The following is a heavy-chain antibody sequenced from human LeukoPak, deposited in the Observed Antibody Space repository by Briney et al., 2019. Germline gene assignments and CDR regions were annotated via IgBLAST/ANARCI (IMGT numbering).Heavy chain of an antibody. CDR1: GYTFTSYG. Sequence: ASVKVSCKASGYTFTSYGIGWVRQAPGQGLEWMGWISAYNGNTNYAQKLQGRVTMTTDTSTSTAYMELRSLRSDDTAVYYCARASDYGDYDWFDPWGQGTLVTVSS. D-gene: IGHD4-17*01. V-gene: IGHV1-18*01. J-gene: IGHJ5*02. CDR2: ISAYNGNT. CDR3: ARASDYGDYDWFDP.